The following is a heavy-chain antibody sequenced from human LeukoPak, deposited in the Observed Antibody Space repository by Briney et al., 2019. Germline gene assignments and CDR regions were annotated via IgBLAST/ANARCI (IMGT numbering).Heavy chain of an antibody. Sequence: GGSLRLSCAAAGFPFSNVWMHWVRQALEGRPERVVRIKRKSEGGQTDYAAPVQGRFTISRDDSKTTSYLQMNSLKTEDTAVYSCATGDCSGGSCHAFDIWGQGTMVTVSS. CDR2: IKRKSEGGQT. V-gene: IGHV3-15*01. J-gene: IGHJ3*02. CDR1: GFPFSNVW. CDR3: ATGDCSGGSCHAFDI. D-gene: IGHD2-15*01.